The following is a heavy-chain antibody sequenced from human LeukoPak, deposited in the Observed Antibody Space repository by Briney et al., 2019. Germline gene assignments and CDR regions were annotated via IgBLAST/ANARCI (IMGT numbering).Heavy chain of an antibody. CDR2: INPSGGST. CDR3: ARGRVYYDSSGLGFDY. CDR1: GYTFTSYY. V-gene: IGHV1-46*01. D-gene: IGHD3-22*01. Sequence: ASVKVSCKASGYTFTSYYMHWVRQAPGQGLEWMGIINPSGGSTSYAQKFQGRVTMTRDMSTSTVYMELSSLRSEDTAVYYCARGRVYYDSSGLGFDYWGQGTLVTVSS. J-gene: IGHJ4*02.